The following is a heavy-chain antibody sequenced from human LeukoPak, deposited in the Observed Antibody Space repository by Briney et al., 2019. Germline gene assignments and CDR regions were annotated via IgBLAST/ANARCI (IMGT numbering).Heavy chain of an antibody. CDR2: ISYDGSNK. CDR3: AKGWGKFDY. Sequence: PGGSLRLSCAASGFTFSSYGMHWVRQAPGKGLEWVAVISYDGSNKYYADSVKGRFTISRDNSKNTLYLQMNSLRAEDTAVYYCAKGWGKFDYWGQGTLVTVSS. V-gene: IGHV3-30*18. D-gene: IGHD3-16*01. J-gene: IGHJ4*02. CDR1: GFTFSSYG.